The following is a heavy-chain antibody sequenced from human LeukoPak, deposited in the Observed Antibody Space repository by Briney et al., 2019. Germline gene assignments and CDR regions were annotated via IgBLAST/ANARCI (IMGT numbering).Heavy chain of an antibody. CDR3: ASSGYYYRFAY. Sequence: SETLSLTCTGSGGSISSYYWSWIRQPPGKGLEWIGYIYYSGSTNYNPSLKSRVTISVDTSKNQFSLKLSSVTAADTAVYYCASSGYYYRFAYWGQGTLVTVSS. V-gene: IGHV4-59*01. CDR2: IYYSGST. CDR1: GGSISSYY. D-gene: IGHD3-22*01. J-gene: IGHJ4*02.